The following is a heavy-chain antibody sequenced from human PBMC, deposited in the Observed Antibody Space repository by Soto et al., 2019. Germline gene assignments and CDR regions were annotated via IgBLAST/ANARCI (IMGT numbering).Heavy chain of an antibody. CDR2: VEYGGST. CDR1: GGSIISSNFY. Sequence: QLQESSPGLVKPSETLSLTCTVSGGSIISSNFYWGWIRQPPGKGLEWIGSVEYGGSTYDNPSLKRRVTLSADTSKNQFSLNLTSVTAADTAIYYCARHVRGAVTMNWFDPWGHGTLVTVSS. J-gene: IGHJ5*02. V-gene: IGHV4-39*01. D-gene: IGHD4-17*01. CDR3: ARHVRGAVTMNWFDP.